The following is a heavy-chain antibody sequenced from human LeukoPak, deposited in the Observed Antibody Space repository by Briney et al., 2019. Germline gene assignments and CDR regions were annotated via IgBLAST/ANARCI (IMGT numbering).Heavy chain of an antibody. J-gene: IGHJ4*02. CDR2: IYYSGST. D-gene: IGHD4-17*01. V-gene: IGHV4-59*08. CDR1: GGSISSYH. CDR3: ARHRTTVTDLYYFDY. Sequence: SETLSLTCTVSGGSISSYHWSWIRQPPGKGLEWIGYIYYSGSTNYNPSLKSRVTISVDTSKNQFSLKLSSVTAADTAVYYCARHRTTVTDLYYFDYWGQGTLVTVSS.